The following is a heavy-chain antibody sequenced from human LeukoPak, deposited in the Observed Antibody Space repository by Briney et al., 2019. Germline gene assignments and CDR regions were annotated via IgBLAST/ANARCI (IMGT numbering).Heavy chain of an antibody. J-gene: IGHJ6*03. CDR1: GFTFSSYS. CDR3: ARGLMQQLVYYYYYYMDV. D-gene: IGHD6-13*01. V-gene: IGHV3-21*01. CDR2: ISSSSSYI. Sequence: GGSLRLSCAASGFTFSSYSMNWVRQAPGKGLEWVSSISSSSSYIYYADSVKGRFTISRDNAKNSLYLQMSSLRAEDTAVYYCARGLMQQLVYYYYYYMDVWGKRTKVTVSS.